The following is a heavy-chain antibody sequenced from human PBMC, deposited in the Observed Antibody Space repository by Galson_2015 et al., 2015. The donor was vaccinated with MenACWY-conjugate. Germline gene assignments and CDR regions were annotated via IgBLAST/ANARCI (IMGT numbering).Heavy chain of an antibody. Sequence: SLRLSCAASGFTFSSYGMHWVRQAPGKGLEWVAVISYDGSNKYYADSVKGRFTISRDNSKNTLYLQMNSLRAEDTAVYYCAKDSQQLGRGDFDYWGQGTLVTVSS. CDR2: ISYDGSNK. J-gene: IGHJ4*02. V-gene: IGHV3-30*18. CDR3: AKDSQQLGRGDFDY. CDR1: GFTFSSYG. D-gene: IGHD6-13*01.